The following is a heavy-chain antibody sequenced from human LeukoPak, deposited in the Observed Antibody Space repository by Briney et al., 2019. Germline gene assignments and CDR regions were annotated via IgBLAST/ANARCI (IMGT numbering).Heavy chain of an antibody. V-gene: IGHV3-33*01. CDR3: ARDPDTLYYYGMDV. J-gene: IGHJ6*02. D-gene: IGHD5-18*01. CDR2: IWYDGSNK. CDR1: GFTFSSYG. Sequence: GGSLRLSCAASGFTFSSYGMHWVRQAPGKGLEWVAVIWYDGSNKYYADSVKGRFTISRDNSKNTLYLQMNSLRAEDTAVYYCARDPDTLYYYGMDVWGQGTTVTVSS.